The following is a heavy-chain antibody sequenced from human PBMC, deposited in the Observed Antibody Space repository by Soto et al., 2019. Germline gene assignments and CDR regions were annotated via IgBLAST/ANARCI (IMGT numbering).Heavy chain of an antibody. J-gene: IGHJ4*02. CDR1: GYTFNQFG. Sequence: QVHLVQSATEVRTPGASVKVTCKPSGYTFNQFGISWLRQAPGQGLEWLGWVSPYNGNTYSSQSLQGRLTMTTDTSTGTVYMELTGLTFNDTAVYYCARDQALRLVSGAHYFVYWGLGTLVAVS. V-gene: IGHV1-18*01. CDR2: VSPYNGNT. CDR3: ARDQALRLVSGAHYFVY. D-gene: IGHD1-26*01.